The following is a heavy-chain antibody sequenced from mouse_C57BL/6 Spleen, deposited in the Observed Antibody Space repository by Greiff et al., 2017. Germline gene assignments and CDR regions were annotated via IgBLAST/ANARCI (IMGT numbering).Heavy chain of an antibody. J-gene: IGHJ3*01. CDR1: GYTFTSYT. CDR3: AREGGVIAY. CDR2: INPSSGYT. V-gene: IGHV1-4*01. D-gene: IGHD2-2*01. Sequence: VQLQQSGAELARPGASVKMSCKASGYTFTSYTMHWVKQRPGQGLEWIGYINPSSGYTKYNQKFKDKATLTADKSSITAYMQLSSLTSEDSAVYYCAREGGVIAYWGQGTLVTVSA.